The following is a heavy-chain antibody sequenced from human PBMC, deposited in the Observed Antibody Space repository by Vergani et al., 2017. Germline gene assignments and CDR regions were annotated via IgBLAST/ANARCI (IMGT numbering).Heavy chain of an antibody. Sequence: QLQLQESGPRLVKPSETLSLTCTVSNGSISNNNYYWGWIRQPPGKGLEWIGSIYDSRNNNYSPSLKSRVSISVDTSKNQFSLNLTSVTAADTAVYYCARHLRQLARNDVFDIWGHVTLVNVSS. D-gene: IGHD6-6*01. CDR3: ARHLRQLARNDVFDI. CDR2: IYDSRNN. V-gene: IGHV4-39*01. CDR1: NGSISNNNYY. J-gene: IGHJ3*02.